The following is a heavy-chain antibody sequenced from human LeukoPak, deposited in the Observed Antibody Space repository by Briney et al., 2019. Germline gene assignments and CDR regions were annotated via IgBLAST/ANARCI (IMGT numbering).Heavy chain of an antibody. CDR2: ISYDGSNK. D-gene: IGHD6-13*01. CDR1: GFTFSSYG. CDR3: AKAGYSSSWFYYMDV. J-gene: IGHJ6*03. V-gene: IGHV3-30*18. Sequence: PGGALRLSCAAPGFTFSSYGMDWVRQAPGKGVEGGAVISYDGSNKYYADSVKGRFTISRDNSKNTLYLQMNSLRAEDTAVYYCAKAGYSSSWFYYMDVWGKGTTVTVSS.